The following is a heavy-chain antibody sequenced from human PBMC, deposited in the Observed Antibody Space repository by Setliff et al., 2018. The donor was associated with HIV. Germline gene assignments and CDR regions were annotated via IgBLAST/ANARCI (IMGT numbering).Heavy chain of an antibody. CDR1: GFTFSSYW. D-gene: IGHD6-13*01. J-gene: IGHJ5*02. Sequence: GGSLRLSCVASGFTFSSYWMHWVRQAPGRGLMWISRLNTDGSSIDYADSVKGRFTFSRDNAKNTLYLQMNGLRADDTAVYYCAMGGSNTWYSSWGQGALVTVTS. CDR2: LNTDGSSI. V-gene: IGHV3-74*01. CDR3: AMGGSNTWYSS.